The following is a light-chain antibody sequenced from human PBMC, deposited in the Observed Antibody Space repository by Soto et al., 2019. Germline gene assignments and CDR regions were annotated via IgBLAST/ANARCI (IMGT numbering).Light chain of an antibody. Sequence: DIMMTQSPATLSVSPGDRATLSCRASQSVSNNLAWYQQRPGQAPRLLIYYASTRATGIPARFSGSGSGTELTLTISSLQSEDVALYYCQQYNDWPSITFGQGTRLEIK. CDR2: YAS. V-gene: IGKV3-15*01. CDR1: QSVSNN. CDR3: QQYNDWPSIT. J-gene: IGKJ5*01.